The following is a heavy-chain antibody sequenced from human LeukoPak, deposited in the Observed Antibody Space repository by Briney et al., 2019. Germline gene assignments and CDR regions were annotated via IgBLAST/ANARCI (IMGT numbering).Heavy chain of an antibody. D-gene: IGHD3-10*01. Sequence: GASVKVSCKASGYTFTGYYMHWVRQAPGQGLEWMGWINPNGDGTNYAQKFQGRVTMTRDTSISTAYMELSRLRSDDTAVYYCARQYRYITMVRGVISHLSYFDYWAQGTLLTVSS. CDR3: ARQYRYITMVRGVISHLSYFDY. J-gene: IGHJ4*02. CDR1: GYTFTGYY. CDR2: INPNGDGT. V-gene: IGHV1-2*02.